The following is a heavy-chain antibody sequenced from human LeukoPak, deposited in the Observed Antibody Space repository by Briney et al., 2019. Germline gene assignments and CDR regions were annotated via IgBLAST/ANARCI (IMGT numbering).Heavy chain of an antibody. Sequence: SETLSLTCAVYGGSFSGYYWSWIRQPPRTGLEWIGEFNHSGSTNYNPSLKSRVTISVDTSKNQFSLKLSSVTAADTAVYYCAREVGPDYDFWSGYQFDYWGQGTLVTVSS. D-gene: IGHD3-3*01. CDR2: FNHSGST. V-gene: IGHV4-34*01. CDR1: GGSFSGYY. CDR3: AREVGPDYDFWSGYQFDY. J-gene: IGHJ4*02.